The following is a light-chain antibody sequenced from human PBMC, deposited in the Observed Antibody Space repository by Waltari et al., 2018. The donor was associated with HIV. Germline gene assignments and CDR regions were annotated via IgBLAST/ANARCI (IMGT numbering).Light chain of an antibody. CDR2: RSS. CDR1: QNIDNW. CDR3: QQYSTHYG. V-gene: IGKV1-5*03. J-gene: IGKJ2*01. Sequence: DVQMTQSPSNLSASVGDTVVITCRASQNIDNWLSWYLQKPGRAPKLLVSRSSILESGVSSRFSGSGYGTEFTLTIRRLQPDDVGTYYCQQYSTHYGFGQGTRVE.